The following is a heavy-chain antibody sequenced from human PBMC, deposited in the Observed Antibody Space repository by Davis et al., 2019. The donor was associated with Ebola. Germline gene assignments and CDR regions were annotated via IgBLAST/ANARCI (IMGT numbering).Heavy chain of an antibody. CDR2: INHSGST. Sequence: PSETLSLTCAVYGGSFSGYYWSWIRQPPGKGLEWIGEINHSGSTNYNPSLKSRVTISVDTSKNQFSLKLSSVTAADTAVYYCARGRSKLRSLDYWGQGTLVTVSS. CDR1: GGSFSGYY. D-gene: IGHD3-3*01. CDR3: ARGRSKLRSLDY. J-gene: IGHJ4*02. V-gene: IGHV4-34*01.